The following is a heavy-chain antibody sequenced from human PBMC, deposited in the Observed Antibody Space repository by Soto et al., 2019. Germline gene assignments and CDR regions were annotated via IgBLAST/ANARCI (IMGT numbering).Heavy chain of an antibody. CDR2: ISAYNGNT. CDR3: ARAGHCSGGSCYYYYYGMDV. D-gene: IGHD2-15*01. Sequence: QVQLVQSGAEVKKPGASVKVSCKASGYTFTSYGISWVRQAPGQGLEWMGWISAYNGNTNYAQKLQGRVTMTTDTSASTAYMALRSLRSDDTAVYYCARAGHCSGGSCYYYYYGMDVWGQGTTVTVSS. CDR1: GYTFTSYG. V-gene: IGHV1-18*04. J-gene: IGHJ6*02.